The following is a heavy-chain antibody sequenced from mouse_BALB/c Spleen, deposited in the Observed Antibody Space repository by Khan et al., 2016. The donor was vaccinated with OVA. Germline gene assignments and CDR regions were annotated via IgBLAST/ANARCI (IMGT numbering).Heavy chain of an antibody. Sequence: VQLQESGPGLVAPSQSLSITCTVSGFSLSNYGVSWVRQPPGKGLEWLGVTWGDGSTNYHSALISRLIITKDNSKRQVFLKLNSLQTDDTATYYCAKFTPEYYSMDYWVQGTSVTVSS. J-gene: IGHJ4*01. V-gene: IGHV2-3*01. CDR2: TWGDGST. CDR1: GFSLSNYG. D-gene: IGHD1-1*01. CDR3: AKFTPEYYSMDY.